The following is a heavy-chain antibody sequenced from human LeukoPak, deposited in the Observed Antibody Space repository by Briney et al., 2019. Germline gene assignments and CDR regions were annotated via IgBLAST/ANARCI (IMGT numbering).Heavy chain of an antibody. Sequence: AETLSLTCTVSGGSISSYYWSWIRQPPGEGLEWIGYIYYSGSTKYNPSLMGRVTISVGTSKNQFALKLSSVTAADTAVYYCVRHLESPSSATYGYWGQGTLVTVSS. CDR3: VRHLESPSSATYGY. D-gene: IGHD1-26*01. J-gene: IGHJ1*01. CDR2: IYYSGST. V-gene: IGHV4-59*08. CDR1: GGSISSYY.